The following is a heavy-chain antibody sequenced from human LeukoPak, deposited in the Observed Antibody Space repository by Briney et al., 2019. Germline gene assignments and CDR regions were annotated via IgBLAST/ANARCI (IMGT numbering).Heavy chain of an antibody. V-gene: IGHV3-21*01. Sequence: GGSLRLSCADSGFTFSSYSMNWFRQAPGEGLEWVSSISSSGTYIYYADSVKGRFTISRDNAKNSLYLQTNSLRAEDTAVYFCARAHGDYRYYWYFDLWGRGTLVTVSS. CDR3: ARAHGDYRYYWYFDL. J-gene: IGHJ2*01. CDR1: GFTFSSYS. D-gene: IGHD4-17*01. CDR2: ISSSGTYI.